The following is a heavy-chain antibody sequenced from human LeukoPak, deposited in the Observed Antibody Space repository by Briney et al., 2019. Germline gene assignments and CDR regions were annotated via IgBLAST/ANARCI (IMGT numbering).Heavy chain of an antibody. D-gene: IGHD3-10*01. J-gene: IGHJ4*02. CDR1: GFTFSSYW. CDR3: ARADVSLVRGITTFAY. Sequence: PGGSLRLSCAASGFTFSSYWMSWVRQAPGKGLEWVANIKQDGSEKYYVDSVKGRFTISRDSAKNSMYLQMNSLRAEDTAVYYCARADVSLVRGITTFAYWGQGTLVTVSS. V-gene: IGHV3-7*01. CDR2: IKQDGSEK.